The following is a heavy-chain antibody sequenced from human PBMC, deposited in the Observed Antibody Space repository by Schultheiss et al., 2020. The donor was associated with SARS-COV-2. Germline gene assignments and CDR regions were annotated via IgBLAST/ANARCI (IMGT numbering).Heavy chain of an antibody. D-gene: IGHD1-26*01. J-gene: IGHJ1*01. CDR3: ARLRCALLGRKYFQH. Sequence: SETLSLTCTVSGGSISSYYWSWIRQPPGKGLEWIGYIYYSGSTNYKQSLKSGVTISVDTSKNQFSLKLSSVTAADTAVYYCARLRCALLGRKYFQHWGQGTLVTVSS. V-gene: IGHV4-59*08. CDR2: IYYSGST. CDR1: GGSISSYY.